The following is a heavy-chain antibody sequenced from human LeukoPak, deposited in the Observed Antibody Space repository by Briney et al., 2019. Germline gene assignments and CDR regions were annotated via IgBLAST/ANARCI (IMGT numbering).Heavy chain of an antibody. D-gene: IGHD5-12*01. V-gene: IGHV1-18*01. J-gene: IGHJ4*02. CDR2: ISAYNGNT. CDR1: GYTFTTYG. Sequence: ASVTVSCTSCGYTFTTYGITWVRQAPGQGLEGMGWISAYNGNTNYAQKLQGRVTMTTETSTSTAYMELRSLRSDDTAIYYCARQVDIPMALPDYWGQGTLVTVSS. CDR3: ARQVDIPMALPDY.